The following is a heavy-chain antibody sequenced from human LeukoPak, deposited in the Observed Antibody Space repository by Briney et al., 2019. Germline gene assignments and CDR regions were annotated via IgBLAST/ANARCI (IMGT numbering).Heavy chain of an antibody. CDR3: ARQPNWNYDAFDF. CDR2: IYYTGST. Sequence: PSETLSLTCTVSGGFISNYYWSWIRQPPGKGLEWIGCIYYTGSTNYNPSLKSRVAISVDTSKNQFSLRLYSVTAADTAVYYCARQPNWNYDAFDFWGQGTMVTVSS. D-gene: IGHD1-7*01. J-gene: IGHJ3*01. CDR1: GGFISNYY. V-gene: IGHV4-59*01.